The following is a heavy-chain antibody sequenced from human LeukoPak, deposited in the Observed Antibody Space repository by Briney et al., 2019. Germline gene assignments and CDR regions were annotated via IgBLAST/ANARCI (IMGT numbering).Heavy chain of an antibody. CDR1: GFTLSNYW. CDR3: AKGGYCSGGSCRHPGAFDI. J-gene: IGHJ3*02. D-gene: IGHD2-15*01. CDR2: IKEDGTVK. Sequence: PGGPLRLSCAASGFTLSNYWMTWIRQAPGKGLEWVAHIKEDGTVKDYVDSVKGRFTISRDNSKNTLYLQMNSLRAEDTAVYYCAKGGYCSGGSCRHPGAFDIWGQGTMVTVSS. V-gene: IGHV3-7*03.